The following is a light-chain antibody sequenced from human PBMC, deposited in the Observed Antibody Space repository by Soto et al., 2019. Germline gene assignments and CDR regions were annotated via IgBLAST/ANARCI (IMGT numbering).Light chain of an antibody. CDR2: GAS. Sequence: EIVMTQSPATLSVSPGERATLSCRASQSVSSNLAGYQQKPGQAPRLLIYGASTRATGIPARFRGSGSGTEFTLTISSVQSEDFADYYCQQYNNWLGTFGQGTKVEIK. CDR1: QSVSSN. V-gene: IGKV3-15*01. CDR3: QQYNNWLGT. J-gene: IGKJ1*01.